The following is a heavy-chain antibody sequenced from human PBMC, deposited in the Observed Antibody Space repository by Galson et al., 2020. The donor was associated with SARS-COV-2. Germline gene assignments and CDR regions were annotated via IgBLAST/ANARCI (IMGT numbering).Heavy chain of an antibody. Sequence: ASVKVSCKVSGYTLTELSLHWVRQAPGKGLEWMGGFDPEDGETIYAQKFQGRVTMTEDTSTDTAYMELSSLRSEDTAVYYCATGPPIAAAGKWFDPWGQGTLVTISS. CDR3: ATGPPIAAAGKWFDP. CDR1: GYTLTELS. D-gene: IGHD6-13*01. CDR2: FDPEDGET. J-gene: IGHJ5*02. V-gene: IGHV1-24*01.